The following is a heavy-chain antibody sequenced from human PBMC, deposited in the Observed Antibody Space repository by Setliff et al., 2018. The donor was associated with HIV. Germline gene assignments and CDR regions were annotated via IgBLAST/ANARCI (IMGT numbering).Heavy chain of an antibody. CDR1: GGSISNSRYY. V-gene: IGHV4-39*07. CDR2: INHSGST. Sequence: SETLSLTCTVSGGSISNSRYYWSWIRQPPGKGLEWIGEINHSGSTNYNPSLKSRVTISVDTSKNQFSLKLSSVTAADTAVFYCARLTTTYYYDSSAYYHPVWGQGTLVTVSS. J-gene: IGHJ4*02. CDR3: ARLTTTYYYDSSAYYHPV. D-gene: IGHD3-22*01.